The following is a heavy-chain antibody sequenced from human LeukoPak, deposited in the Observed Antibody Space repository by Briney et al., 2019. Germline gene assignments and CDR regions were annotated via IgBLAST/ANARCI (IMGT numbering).Heavy chain of an antibody. CDR2: ISAYNGNT. CDR1: VYTFTSYG. D-gene: IGHD3-10*01. CDR3: ARGLGQSYYYSYYYMDV. J-gene: IGHJ6*03. Sequence: AAVKVSCKASVYTFTSYGISWVRQAAGQGLEGMGWISAYNGNTNYAQKLQGRVTMTTDTSTSTDYMELRSLRSEDTAVYYCARGLGQSYYYSYYYMDVWGTGTTVTISS. V-gene: IGHV1-18*01.